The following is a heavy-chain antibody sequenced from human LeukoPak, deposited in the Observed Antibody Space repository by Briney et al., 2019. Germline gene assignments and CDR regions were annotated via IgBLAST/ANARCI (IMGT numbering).Heavy chain of an antibody. CDR3: AKDPLVVVVFAFDI. CDR2: ISGSGGST. J-gene: IGHJ3*02. D-gene: IGHD2-21*01. Sequence: GASLRLSCAASGFTFSSYAMSWVRQAPGKGLEWVSAISGSGGSTYYADSVKGRFTISRDNSKNTLYLQMNSLRAKDTAVYYCAKDPLVVVVFAFDIWGQGTMVTVSS. V-gene: IGHV3-23*01. CDR1: GFTFSSYA.